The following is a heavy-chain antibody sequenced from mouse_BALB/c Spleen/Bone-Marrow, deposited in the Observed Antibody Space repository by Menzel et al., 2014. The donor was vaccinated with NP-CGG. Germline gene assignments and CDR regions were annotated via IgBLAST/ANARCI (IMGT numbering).Heavy chain of an antibody. V-gene: IGHV1S45*01. CDR2: INPYNDYT. J-gene: IGHJ3*01. Sequence: VQLQQSGAELVRPGASVKISCKAFGYTFTDYHLNWVKQRPGQGLDWIGYINPYNDYTNYNQKFKGKATLIVDKSSSTAYMELSSLTSEDSAVFYCARHGSSYVRFAYWGQGTLVTVSA. CDR1: GYTFTDYH. D-gene: IGHD1-1*01. CDR3: ARHGSSYVRFAY.